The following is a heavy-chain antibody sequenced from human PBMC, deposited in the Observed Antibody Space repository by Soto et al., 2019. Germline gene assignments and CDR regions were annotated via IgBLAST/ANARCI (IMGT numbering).Heavy chain of an antibody. CDR3: ARDRGWSLFDY. CDR2: TNSDGRDT. Sequence: EVQLVESGGGLVQPGGSLRLACEASGFTFSSYWMYWVRQAPGKGLVWVSRTNSDGRDTIYADSVKGRFTISRDNAKNTLYLQMNSLRAEDTAVYYCARDRGWSLFDYWGQGTLVTVSS. V-gene: IGHV3-74*01. D-gene: IGHD6-19*01. J-gene: IGHJ4*02. CDR1: GFTFSSYW.